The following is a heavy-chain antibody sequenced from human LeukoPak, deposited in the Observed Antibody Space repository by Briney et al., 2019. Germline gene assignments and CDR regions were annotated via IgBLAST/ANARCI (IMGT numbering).Heavy chain of an antibody. CDR1: GGSISSYC. CDR2: IYHSGST. CDR3: ARARVVVITLDY. D-gene: IGHD3-22*01. Sequence: PSETLSLTCTVSGGSISSYCWSWIRQPPGKGLEWIGEIYHSGSTNYNPSLKSRVTISVDKSKNQFSLKLSSVTAADTAVYYCARARVVVITLDYWGQGTLVTVSS. V-gene: IGHV4-59*12. J-gene: IGHJ4*02.